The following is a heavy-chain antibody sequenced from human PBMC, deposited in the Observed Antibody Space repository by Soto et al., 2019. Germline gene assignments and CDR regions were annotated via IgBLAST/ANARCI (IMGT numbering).Heavy chain of an antibody. D-gene: IGHD2-8*01. V-gene: IGHV3-13*01. CDR3: ARGRSNQYESSPPPKFDP. Sequence: GGSLRLSCAASGFTFSTYDMHWVRQATGKGLEWVSAIGTVGDTYYLDSVKGRFTISRENAKNSVYLQMNSLRAGDTAVYYCARGRSNQYESSPPPKFDPWGRGTLVTVSS. CDR1: GFTFSTYD. CDR2: IGTVGDT. J-gene: IGHJ5*02.